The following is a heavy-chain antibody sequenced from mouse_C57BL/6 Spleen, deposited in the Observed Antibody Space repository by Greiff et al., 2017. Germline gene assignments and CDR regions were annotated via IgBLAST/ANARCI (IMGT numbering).Heavy chain of an antibody. D-gene: IGHD4-1*01. J-gene: IGHJ3*01. CDR2: IHPNSGST. V-gene: IGHV1-64*01. CDR1: GYTFTSYW. CDR3: ARHEIGTGFAY. Sequence: QVQLQQPGAELVKPGASVKLSCKASGYTFTSYWMHWVKQRPGQGLEWIGMIHPNSGSTNYNEKFKSKATLTVDKSSSTAYMQLSSLTSEDSAVYYCARHEIGTGFAYWGQGTLVTVSA.